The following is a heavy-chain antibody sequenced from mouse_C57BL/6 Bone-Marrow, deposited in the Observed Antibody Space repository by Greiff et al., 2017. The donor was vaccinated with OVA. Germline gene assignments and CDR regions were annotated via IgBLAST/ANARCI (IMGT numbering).Heavy chain of an antibody. CDR2: IYPGDGDT. CDR3: ARSYGSSPYWYFDV. Sequence: VQLQQSGAELVKPGASVKISCKASGYAFSSYWMNWVKQRPGKGLEWIGQIYPGDGDTNYNGKFKGKATLTADKSSSTAYMQLSSLTSEDSAVYFCARSYGSSPYWYFDVWGTGTTVTVSS. V-gene: IGHV1-80*01. J-gene: IGHJ1*03. D-gene: IGHD1-1*01. CDR1: GYAFSSYW.